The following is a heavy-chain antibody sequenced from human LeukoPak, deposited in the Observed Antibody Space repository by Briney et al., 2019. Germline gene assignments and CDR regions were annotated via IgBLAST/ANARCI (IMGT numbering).Heavy chain of an antibody. CDR1: GLPFSSFG. J-gene: IGHJ6*02. D-gene: IGHD5-12*01. Sequence: GGSLRLSCAASGLPFSSFGMHWVRQAPGKGLEWVAVISYDGSIEYYADSVRGRFSISRDNSKNTLYLQMNSLRAEDTAVYHCAEGGFSGYDLTYLDSGIDVWGQGTTVVVSS. CDR3: AEGGFSGYDLTYLDSGIDV. CDR2: ISYDGSIE. V-gene: IGHV3-30*18.